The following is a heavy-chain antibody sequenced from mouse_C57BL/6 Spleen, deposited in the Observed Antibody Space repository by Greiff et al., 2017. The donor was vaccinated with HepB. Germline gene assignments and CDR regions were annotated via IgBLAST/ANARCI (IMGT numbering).Heavy chain of an antibody. CDR3: ARSLNYYGVYYAMGG. D-gene: IGHD1-2*01. J-gene: IGHJ4*01. CDR1: GYTFTSYW. V-gene: IGHV1-55*01. Sequence: QVQLQQPGAELVKPGASVKMSCKASGYTFTSYWITWVKQRPGQGLEWIGDIYPGSGSTNYNEKFKSKATLTVDTSSSTAYMQLSSLTSEDSAVYYCARSLNYYGVYYAMGGWGQGTSVTVSS. CDR2: IYPGSGST.